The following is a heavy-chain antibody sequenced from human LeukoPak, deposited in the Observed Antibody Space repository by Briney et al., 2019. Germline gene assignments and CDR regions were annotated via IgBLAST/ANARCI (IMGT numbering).Heavy chain of an antibody. V-gene: IGHV3-11*01. D-gene: IGHD6-19*01. J-gene: IGHJ4*02. Sequence: PGGSLRLSCAASGFTFSDYYMSWIRQAPGKGLEWGSYISSSGSTIYYADSVKGRFTISRDNAKNSLYLQMNSLRSDDTAVYYCARDYNVAGTPYFDYWGQGTLVTVSS. CDR2: ISSSGSTI. CDR3: ARDYNVAGTPYFDY. CDR1: GFTFSDYY.